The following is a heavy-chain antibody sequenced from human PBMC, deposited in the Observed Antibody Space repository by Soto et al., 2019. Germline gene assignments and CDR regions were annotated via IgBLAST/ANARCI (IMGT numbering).Heavy chain of an antibody. D-gene: IGHD6-13*01. CDR3: ARDTKAAPGTFDY. V-gene: IGHV3-30*04. CDR2: ISNDGSNT. CDR1: GFTFSSYA. J-gene: IGHJ4*02. Sequence: HPGGSLRLSCAASGFTFSSYAMHWVRQAPGKGLEWVAVISNDGSNTNYPDSGKGRFTISRENSKNTLYLQMTSLSAEDTAVYHCARDTKAAPGTFDYWGLGTLVTVSS.